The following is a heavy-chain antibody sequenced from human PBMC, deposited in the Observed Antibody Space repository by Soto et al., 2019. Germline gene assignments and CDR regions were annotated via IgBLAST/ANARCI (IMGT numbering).Heavy chain of an antibody. CDR2: ISGSASDI. V-gene: IGHV3-23*01. J-gene: IGHJ4*02. CDR1: GFTFSSHA. CDR3: AKKRSGSWSMGCFDS. Sequence: EVQLLESGGGLVQPGGSLRLSCAASGFTFSSHAMNWVRQAPGKGLEWLSAISGSASDIYYADSVKGRFTNSRDSSNNTWFLQMNSLRAEDTALYYCAKKRSGSWSMGCFDSWGQGTLVTVSS. D-gene: IGHD3-16*01.